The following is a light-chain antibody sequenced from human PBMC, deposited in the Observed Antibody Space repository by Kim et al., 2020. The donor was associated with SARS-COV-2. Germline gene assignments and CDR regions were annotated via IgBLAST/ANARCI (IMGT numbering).Light chain of an antibody. J-gene: IGKJ4*01. CDR3: LQDHILLT. Sequence: AIHMTQSPSSLSASVGDRVTITCRASQAVGNDLAWYQQKPGKAPKLLIYAASSLQGGVPSRFSGSGSGTDFTLTISSLQPEDFGTYYCLQDHILLTFGGGTKVDIK. CDR1: QAVGND. V-gene: IGKV1-6*01. CDR2: AAS.